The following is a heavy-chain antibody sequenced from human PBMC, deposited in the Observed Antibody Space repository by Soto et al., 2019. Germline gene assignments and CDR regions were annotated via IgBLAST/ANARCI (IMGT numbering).Heavy chain of an antibody. CDR1: EGTIVDLG. Sequence: SLTLRLPCTVAEGTIVDLGWRRILQQPGKGLEWIGEIYHSGSTNYNPSLQSRVTVSIDKSKNQFSLSLSSVTAADTAIYYCASHLGATRGPFAFWGKRILVIVSS. CDR3: ASHLGATRGPFAF. D-gene: IGHD1-26*01. J-gene: IGHJ4*02. V-gene: IGHV4-4*02. CDR2: IYHSGST.